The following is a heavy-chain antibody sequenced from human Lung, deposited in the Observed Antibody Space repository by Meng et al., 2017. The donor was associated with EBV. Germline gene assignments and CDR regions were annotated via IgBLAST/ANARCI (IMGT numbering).Heavy chain of an antibody. CDR1: GGDINSGGYY. V-gene: IGHV4-30-4*01. CDR2: SYYSGST. CDR3: SRALVRVVIDY. D-gene: IGHD3-10*01. Sequence: QGSGQGRVKPAQSLALTSHGAGGDINSGGYYWSVIRQPPGKGLEWSGYSYYSGSTYYTPSLKSRVTISVHTSKNQFSLNLSSVTAADTAVYYCSRALVRVVIDYWGQGTLVTVSS. J-gene: IGHJ4*02.